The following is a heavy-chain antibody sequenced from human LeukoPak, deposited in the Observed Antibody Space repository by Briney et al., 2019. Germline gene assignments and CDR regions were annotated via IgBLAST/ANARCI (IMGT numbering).Heavy chain of an antibody. D-gene: IGHD1-14*01. J-gene: IGHJ4*02. CDR1: GGSFSGYY. CDR2: INHSGST. CDR3: ARVRITWVSGDY. Sequence: SETLSLTCAVYGGSFSGYYWSWIRQPPGKGLEWIGEINHSGSTNYNPSLKSRVTISVDTSKNQFSLKLSSVTAADTAVYYCARVRITWVSGDYWGQGTLVTVSS. V-gene: IGHV4-34*01.